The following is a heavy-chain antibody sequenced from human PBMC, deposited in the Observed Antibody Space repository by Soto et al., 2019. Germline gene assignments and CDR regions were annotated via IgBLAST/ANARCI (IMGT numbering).Heavy chain of an antibody. Sequence: PGGSLRLSCAASGFTFSRYGMNWVRQAPGKGLEWVAYISSSSSTIYYADSVKGRFTISRDNAKNSLYLQMNSLRDEDTAVYYCARDGYCVSTTCYLLTDVWGPGTTVTVSS. CDR1: GFTFSRYG. V-gene: IGHV3-48*02. CDR3: ARDGYCVSTTCYLLTDV. J-gene: IGHJ6*02. CDR2: ISSSSSTI. D-gene: IGHD2-2*03.